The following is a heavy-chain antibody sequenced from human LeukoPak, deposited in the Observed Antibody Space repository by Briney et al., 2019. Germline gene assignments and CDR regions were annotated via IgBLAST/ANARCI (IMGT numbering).Heavy chain of an antibody. CDR1: GDSISSYYW. CDR2: IYWNDEK. CDR3: AHRPDTPTQNNWFDP. D-gene: IGHD5-18*01. Sequence: TLSLTCTVSGDSISSYYWSWIRQPPGKALEWLAVIYWNDEKRYSPSLKSRLTITKDTSKNQVVLTVTNMDPVDTATYYCAHRPDTPTQNNWFDPWGQGTLVTVSS. V-gene: IGHV2-5*01. J-gene: IGHJ5*02.